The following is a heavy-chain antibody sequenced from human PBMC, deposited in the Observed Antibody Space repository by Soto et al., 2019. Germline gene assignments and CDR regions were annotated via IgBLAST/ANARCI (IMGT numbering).Heavy chain of an antibody. D-gene: IGHD6-19*01. V-gene: IGHV1-3*01. J-gene: IGHJ6*02. CDR2: INAGNGNT. CDR3: AGGRSDYYGMDF. CDR1: GYTFTNYA. Sequence: ASVKVSCKASGYTFTNYAIHWVRLAPGQRLEWMGWINAGNGNTKYSQKFQGRVTITRDTSASTAYMDLSSLRSEDTAVYYCAGGRSDYYGMDFWGQGTTVTVSS.